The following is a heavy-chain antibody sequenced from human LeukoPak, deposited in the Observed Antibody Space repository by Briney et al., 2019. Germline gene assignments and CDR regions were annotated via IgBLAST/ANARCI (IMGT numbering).Heavy chain of an antibody. Sequence: PGGSLRLSCAASGFSFSSYAMSWVRQAPGKGLEWVSAISAGGGSTYYADSVKGRFTISRDNSKNTLSLHMNSLRAEDTAVYYCAKGRSGWYSDFDYWGQGTLVTVSS. D-gene: IGHD6-19*01. J-gene: IGHJ4*02. CDR2: ISAGGGST. CDR3: AKGRSGWYSDFDY. V-gene: IGHV3-23*01. CDR1: GFSFSSYA.